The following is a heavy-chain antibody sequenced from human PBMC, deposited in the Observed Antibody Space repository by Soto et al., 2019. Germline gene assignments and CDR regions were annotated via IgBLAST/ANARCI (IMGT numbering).Heavy chain of an antibody. Sequence: SVNVSCKATGSTLSSYAISSVRQAPGQGLEWMGGIIPIFGTANYAQKFQGRVTITADKSTSTAYMELSSLRSEDTAVYYCARGKAEITIFGVVIRDYYYYGMDVWGQGTTVTVSS. CDR3: ARGKAEITIFGVVIRDYYYYGMDV. CDR1: GSTLSSYA. J-gene: IGHJ6*02. V-gene: IGHV1-69*06. CDR2: IIPIFGTA. D-gene: IGHD3-3*01.